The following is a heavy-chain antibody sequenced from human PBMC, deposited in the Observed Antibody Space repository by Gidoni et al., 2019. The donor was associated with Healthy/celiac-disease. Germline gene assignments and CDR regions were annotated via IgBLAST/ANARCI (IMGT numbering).Heavy chain of an antibody. J-gene: IGHJ3*02. CDR2: INHSGST. Sequence: QVQLQQWGAGLLKPSETLSLTCAVYGGSFGGYYWSWIRQPPGKGLEWIGEINHSGSTNYNPSLKSRVTISVDTSKNQFSLKLSSVTAADTAVYYCARGGLRDGYNLSAFDIWGQGTMVTVSS. CDR1: GGSFGGYY. CDR3: ARGGLRDGYNLSAFDI. D-gene: IGHD5-12*01. V-gene: IGHV4-34*01.